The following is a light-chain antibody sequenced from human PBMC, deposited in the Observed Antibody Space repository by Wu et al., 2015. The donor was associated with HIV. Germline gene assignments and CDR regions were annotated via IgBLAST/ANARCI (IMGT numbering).Light chain of an antibody. J-gene: IGKJ2*01. CDR3: QQYNTRPT. V-gene: IGKV3-20*01. Sequence: EIVLTQSPGTLSLSPGERATLSCRASQSVSSSYLAWYQQKPGQTPRLLIYGASSRATGIPARFSASGSGTEFTLTISSLQSEDFAVYYCQQYNTRPTFGQGTKLEIK. CDR1: QSVSSSY. CDR2: GAS.